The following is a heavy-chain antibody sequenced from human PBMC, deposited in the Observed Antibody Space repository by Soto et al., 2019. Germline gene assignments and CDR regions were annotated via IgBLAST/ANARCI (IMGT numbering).Heavy chain of an antibody. J-gene: IGHJ6*02. D-gene: IGHD3-10*01. Sequence: ASVKVSCKASGDTISSYAISWVRQAPGQGLEWMGGIIPIFATAHYAQNFLGRVTISADKSKGTAYMELSSLRSEDTAVYYCARSIAMIRGVMISSYYYYHGMDVWGQGTTVTV. V-gene: IGHV1-69*06. CDR1: GDTISSYA. CDR2: IIPIFATA. CDR3: ARSIAMIRGVMISSYYYYHGMDV.